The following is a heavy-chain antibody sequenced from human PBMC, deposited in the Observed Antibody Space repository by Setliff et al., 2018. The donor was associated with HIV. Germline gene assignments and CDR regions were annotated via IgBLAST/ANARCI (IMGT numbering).Heavy chain of an antibody. CDR3: AQAAGVTGGLYRYYIDA. Sequence: SETMSRTCTVSGVSIDKNYWSWVRRPPGKGLEWIGRVYMSGKTNYSPSLKSRVTMSADTSKNQVSLKLTSVTASDTAVYYCAQAAGVTGGLYRYYIDAWGNGTTVTVSS. V-gene: IGHV4-4*07. CDR2: VYMSGKT. J-gene: IGHJ6*03. D-gene: IGHD2-8*01. CDR1: GVSIDKNY.